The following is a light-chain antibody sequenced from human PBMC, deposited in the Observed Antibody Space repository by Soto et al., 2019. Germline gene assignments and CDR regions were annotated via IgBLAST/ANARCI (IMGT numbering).Light chain of an antibody. CDR2: WAS. CDR1: QSVLYSSNNKNY. V-gene: IGKV4-1*01. J-gene: IGKJ4*01. Sequence: DIVMTQSPDSLAVSLGERATINCKSSQSVLYSSNNKNYLAWYQQKPGQPPRLLIYWASTRESGVPDRFSGSGSAKDFTLTISSLQAEDVAVYYYQRYYSTPLTVGGGTKVEIK. CDR3: QRYYSTPLT.